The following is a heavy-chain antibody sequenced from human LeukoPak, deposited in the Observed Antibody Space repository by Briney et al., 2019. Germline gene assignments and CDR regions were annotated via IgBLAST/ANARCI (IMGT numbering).Heavy chain of an antibody. CDR2: ISSSGSNT. V-gene: IGHV3-23*01. CDR3: ARVLGGKLDP. Sequence: GGSLRLSCAASEFTYGMSWVRQAPGKGLECVSAISSSGSNTYYADSVKGRFTISRDNSKNTLYLQMNSLRAEDTAVYHCARVLGGKLDPWGQGTLVTVSS. D-gene: IGHD4-23*01. J-gene: IGHJ5*02. CDR1: EFTYG.